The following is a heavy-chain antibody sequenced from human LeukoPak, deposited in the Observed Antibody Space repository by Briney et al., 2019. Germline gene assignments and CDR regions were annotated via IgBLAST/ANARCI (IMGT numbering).Heavy chain of an antibody. CDR1: GYTFTSYG. CDR3: ARGSGMEQYYDFWSGYYSYYYYGMDV. J-gene: IGHJ6*02. D-gene: IGHD3-3*01. CDR2: ISAYNGNT. Sequence: ASVKVSCKASGYTFTSYGISWVRQAPGQGLEWMGWISAYNGNTNYAQKLQGRVTMTTDTSTSTAYMELRSLRSDDTAVYYCARGSGMEQYYDFWSGYYSYYYYGMDVWGQGTTVTVSS. V-gene: IGHV1-18*01.